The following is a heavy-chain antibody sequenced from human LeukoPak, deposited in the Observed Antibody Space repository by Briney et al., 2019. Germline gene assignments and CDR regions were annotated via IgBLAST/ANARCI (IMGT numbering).Heavy chain of an antibody. Sequence: PGGSLRPSCADAALTFSIYSMSWVRQVPGRGLGWDSAISVAVGRASYADSVKGRLTISRDNPEKTLYLQMNSVRAEDTAIYYCTKDRTGGYVASNAFDVWGQGTMVTVSS. D-gene: IGHD5-12*01. CDR3: TKDRTGGYVASNAFDV. V-gene: IGHV3-23*01. CDR1: ALTFSIYS. CDR2: ISVAVGRA. J-gene: IGHJ3*01.